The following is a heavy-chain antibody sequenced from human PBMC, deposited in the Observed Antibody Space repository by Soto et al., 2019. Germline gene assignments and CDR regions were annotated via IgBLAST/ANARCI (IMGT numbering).Heavy chain of an antibody. V-gene: IGHV3-23*01. Sequence: GWSLRLSCAASGFTFSSYAMGWVRQAPGKGLEWVSSISGIGHSTYYADSVKGRFTISRDNSKNTLHLQMNSLRAEDTAVYYCAKRIMSTIGHFDSWGQGTLVTASS. CDR3: AKRIMSTIGHFDS. D-gene: IGHD1-1*01. J-gene: IGHJ4*02. CDR2: ISGIGHST. CDR1: GFTFSSYA.